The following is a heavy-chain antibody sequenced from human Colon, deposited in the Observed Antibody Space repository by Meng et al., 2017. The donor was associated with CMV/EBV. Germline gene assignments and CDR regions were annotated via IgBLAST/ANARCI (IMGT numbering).Heavy chain of an antibody. V-gene: IGHV4-31*03. CDR2: IYYTGAD. Sequence: LRLSCTVSGVSINSRDHYWSWIRQHPGKGLEWIAHIYYTGADYYNPSLKNRLTISVDTSKNQFSLKLTSVTAADTAVYYCARFGIVGSTNHFDYWGQGTLVTVSS. D-gene: IGHD1-26*01. CDR1: GVSINSRDHY. J-gene: IGHJ4*02. CDR3: ARFGIVGSTNHFDY.